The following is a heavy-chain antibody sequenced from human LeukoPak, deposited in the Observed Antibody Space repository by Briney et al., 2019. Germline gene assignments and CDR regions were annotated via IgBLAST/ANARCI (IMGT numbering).Heavy chain of an antibody. Sequence: GGSLRLSCAASGFIFSSYGMHWVRQAPGKGLEWVAVIWYDGSNKYYADSVKGRFTISRDNSKNTLYLQMNSLRAEDTAVYYCARNSITMVRGVRANWFDPWGQGTLVTVSS. CDR3: ARNSITMVRGVRANWFDP. D-gene: IGHD3-10*01. V-gene: IGHV3-33*08. CDR2: IWYDGSNK. J-gene: IGHJ5*02. CDR1: GFIFSSYG.